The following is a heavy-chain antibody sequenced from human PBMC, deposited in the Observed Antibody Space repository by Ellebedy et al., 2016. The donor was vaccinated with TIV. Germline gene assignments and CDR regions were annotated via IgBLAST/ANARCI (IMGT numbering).Heavy chain of an antibody. D-gene: IGHD4-23*01. CDR2: INPSGGST. J-gene: IGHJ6*03. V-gene: IGHV1-46*01. CDR1: GYTFISYY. CDR3: AREAGGNSGYYYYMDV. Sequence: ASVKVSCXASGYTFISYYMHWVRQPPGQGLEWMGIINPSGGSTSYAQKFQGRVTMTRDTSTSTVYMELSSLRSEDTAVYYCAREAGGNSGYYYYMDVWGKGTTVTVSS.